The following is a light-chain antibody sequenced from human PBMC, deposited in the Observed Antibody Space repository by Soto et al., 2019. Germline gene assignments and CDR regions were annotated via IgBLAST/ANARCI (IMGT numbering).Light chain of an antibody. V-gene: IGLV2-11*01. Sequence: QSVLTQPRSVSGSPGQSVTISCTGTSSDVGGYKHVSWYQQHPGKAPKLMIYDVSNRPSGVPDRFSGSKSGNTASLTISGLQAEDEADYYCSSYAGSYTWVFGGGTKLTVL. CDR1: SSDVGGYKH. J-gene: IGLJ3*02. CDR2: DVS. CDR3: SSYAGSYTWV.